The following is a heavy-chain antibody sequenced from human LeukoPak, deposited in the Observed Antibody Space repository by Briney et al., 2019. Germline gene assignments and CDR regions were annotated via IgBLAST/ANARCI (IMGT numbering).Heavy chain of an antibody. CDR1: GFTFSTYN. J-gene: IGHJ4*02. Sequence: GGSLRLSCTASGFTFSTYNMNWVRQAPGKGLEWVSSIDTTISYIYYADSVKGRFTISRDNAKNSLFLQMNSLRAEDTAVYYCAREMQDSGWLQFFDYWGQGTLVTVSS. CDR2: IDTTISYI. V-gene: IGHV3-21*01. D-gene: IGHD5-24*01. CDR3: AREMQDSGWLQFFDY.